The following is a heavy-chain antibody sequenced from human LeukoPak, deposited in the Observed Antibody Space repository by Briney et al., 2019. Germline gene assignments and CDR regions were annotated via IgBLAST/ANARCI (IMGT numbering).Heavy chain of an antibody. CDR3: XXXNSVGDNAWWFDP. CDR1: GYTFTSYY. Sequence: ASVKVSCKASGYTFTSYYMHWVRQASGQGLEWMGLINPTGGSTGYAQKFQGRVTMTRDMSTSTDYMELSSLRSEDTAIYYCXXXNSVGDNAWWFDPWGQGTLVTVSS. J-gene: IGHJ5*02. V-gene: IGHV1-46*01. D-gene: IGHD1-26*01. CDR2: INPTGGST.